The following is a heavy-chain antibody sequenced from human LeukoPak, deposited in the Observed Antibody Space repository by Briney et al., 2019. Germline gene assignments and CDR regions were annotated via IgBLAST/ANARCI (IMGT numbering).Heavy chain of an antibody. D-gene: IGHD2-2*02. Sequence: PSETLSLTCTVSGGSISSYYWSWIRQPPGKGLEWIGHIYYTGSTNYNPSLKSRVTISVDTPKNQFSLKVRSVTAADTAAYYCARLHRPSILYYYGMDVWGQGTTVTVSS. CDR3: ARLHRPSILYYYGMDV. V-gene: IGHV4-59*08. CDR2: IYYTGST. J-gene: IGHJ6*02. CDR1: GGSISSYY.